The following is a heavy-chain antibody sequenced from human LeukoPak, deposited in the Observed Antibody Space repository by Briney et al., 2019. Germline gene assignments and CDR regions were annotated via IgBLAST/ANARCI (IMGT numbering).Heavy chain of an antibody. V-gene: IGHV4-59*01. Sequence: PSETLSLTCTVSGGSISSYYWSWIRQPPGKGLEWIGYIYYSGSTNYNPSLKSRVTISVDTSKNQFSLKLSSVTAADTAVYYCARTTYYYGSGSYYIGSSFDYWGQGTLVTVSP. D-gene: IGHD3-10*01. CDR1: GGSISSYY. J-gene: IGHJ4*02. CDR2: IYYSGST. CDR3: ARTTYYYGSGSYYIGSSFDY.